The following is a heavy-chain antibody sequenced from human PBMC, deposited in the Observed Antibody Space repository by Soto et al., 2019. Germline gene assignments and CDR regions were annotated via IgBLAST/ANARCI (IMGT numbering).Heavy chain of an antibody. CDR1: GGSISSYY. CDR3: ARRYGYSFDY. J-gene: IGHJ4*02. CDR2: IYYSGST. D-gene: IGHD1-1*01. Sequence: QVQLQESGPGLVKPSETLSLTCTVSGGSISSYYWSWIRQPPGKGLEWIGYIYYSGSTNYNPSLTSRVTISVDTAKNQFSLKLSSVTAEDTAVYYCARRYGYSFDYWGQGTLVTVSS. V-gene: IGHV4-59*08.